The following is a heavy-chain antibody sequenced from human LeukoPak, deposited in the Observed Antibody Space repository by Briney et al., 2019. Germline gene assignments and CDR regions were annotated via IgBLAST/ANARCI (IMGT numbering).Heavy chain of an antibody. J-gene: IGHJ5*02. CDR1: GGSISSYY. D-gene: IGHD2-2*01. CDR3: ARGRYCSSTSCYDNWFDP. Sequence: ASETLSLTCTVSGGSISSYYWSWIRQPPGKGLEWIGEINHSGSTNYNPSLKSRVTISVDTSKNQFSLKLSSVTAADTAVYYCARGRYCSSTSCYDNWFDPWGQGTLVTVSS. V-gene: IGHV4-34*01. CDR2: INHSGST.